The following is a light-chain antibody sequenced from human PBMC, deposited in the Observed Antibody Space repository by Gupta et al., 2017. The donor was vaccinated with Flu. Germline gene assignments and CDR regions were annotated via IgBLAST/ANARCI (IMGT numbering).Light chain of an antibody. CDR1: SSDVGAYKS. V-gene: IGLV2-14*01. Sequence: SALPQPASVAGSPGQSSTISCTGTSSDVGAYKSVSWYQQPPGKAPKLMIYEVSTRPSGDSNRFSGSKSGNTASLTISGLQAEDEADYYCNSYTTSSTVVFGGGTKLTVL. CDR3: NSYTTSSTVV. J-gene: IGLJ3*02. CDR2: EVS.